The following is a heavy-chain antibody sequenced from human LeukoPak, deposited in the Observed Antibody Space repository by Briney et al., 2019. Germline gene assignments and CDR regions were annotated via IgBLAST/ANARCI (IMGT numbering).Heavy chain of an antibody. Sequence: PGGSLRLSCAASGFTFTNYPMHWVRQAPGKGLEWVAVLWSDGIKTDYADSVKGRFTISRDNSKNTLYLQMNSLRAEDTAVYYCAKTRPLDSSSWSHGDYWGQGTLVTVSS. CDR2: LWSDGIKT. CDR3: AKTRPLDSSSWSHGDY. J-gene: IGHJ4*02. D-gene: IGHD6-13*01. V-gene: IGHV3-33*06. CDR1: GFTFTNYP.